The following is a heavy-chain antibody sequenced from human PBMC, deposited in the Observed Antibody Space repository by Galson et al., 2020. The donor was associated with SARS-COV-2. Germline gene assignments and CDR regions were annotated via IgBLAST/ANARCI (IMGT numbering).Heavy chain of an antibody. J-gene: IGHJ4*02. D-gene: IGHD1-26*01. CDR1: GFTLNDYE. Sequence: PGGSLRLSCAASGFTLNDYEMIWVRQAPGKGLEWISYIDTSGGYIYYADSVRGRFTISRDSATNSLYLQVNSLRAEDTAVYYCARHRSFVTDYWGQGTPVTVSS. V-gene: IGHV3-48*03. CDR3: ARHRSFVTDY. CDR2: IDTSGGYI.